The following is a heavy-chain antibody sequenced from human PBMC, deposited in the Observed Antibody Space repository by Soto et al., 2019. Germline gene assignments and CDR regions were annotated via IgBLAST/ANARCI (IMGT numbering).Heavy chain of an antibody. D-gene: IGHD3-16*01. Sequence: PGESLKISCRGSGYSFTKYGISWVRQMPGKGLEWMGRIDPSDSYTNYSPSFQGHVTISADKSISTAYLQWSSLKASDTAMYYWARQGMIPPPESVMEVGAQGPTVPVPS. CDR2: IDPSDSYT. CDR3: ARQGMIPPPESVMEV. CDR1: GYSFTKYG. J-gene: IGHJ6*02. V-gene: IGHV5-10-1*01.